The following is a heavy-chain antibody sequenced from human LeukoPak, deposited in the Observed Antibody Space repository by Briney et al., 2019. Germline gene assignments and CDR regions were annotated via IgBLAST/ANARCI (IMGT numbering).Heavy chain of an antibody. CDR2: IYTSGST. CDR3: ARGARHIDY. J-gene: IGHJ4*02. CDR1: GGSISSGSYY. D-gene: IGHD6-6*01. Sequence: SETLSLTRTVSGGSISSGSYYWSWIRQPAGKGLEWIGRIYTSGSTNYNPSLKSRVTISVDTSKNQFSLKLSSVTAADTAVYYCARGARHIDYWGQGTLVTVSS. V-gene: IGHV4-61*02.